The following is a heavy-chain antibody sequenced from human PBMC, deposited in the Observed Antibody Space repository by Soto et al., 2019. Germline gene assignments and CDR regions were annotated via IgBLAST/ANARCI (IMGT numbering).Heavy chain of an antibody. CDR2: IYYSGST. CDR1: GGSISSYD. Sequence: QVQLQESGPGLVKPSETLSLTCTVSGGSISSYDWSWIRQPPGKGLEWIGYIYYSGSTNYNPSLKSRVTISVDTSKNQFSLKLSSVTAADTAVYYCARDLCSGGSCYSMYWGQGTLVTVSS. V-gene: IGHV4-59*01. CDR3: ARDLCSGGSCYSMY. J-gene: IGHJ4*02. D-gene: IGHD2-15*01.